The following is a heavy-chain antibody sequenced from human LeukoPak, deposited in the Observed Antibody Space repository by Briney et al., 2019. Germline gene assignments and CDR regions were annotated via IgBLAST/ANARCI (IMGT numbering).Heavy chain of an antibody. CDR3: ASFRVGYSSPSGY. CDR2: ISSSSSTI. Sequence: GGSLRLSCAASGFTFSSYSMTWVRQAPGKGLEWVSYISSSSSTIYYADSVKGRFTISRDNAKNSLYLQMNSLRAEDTAVYYCASFRVGYSSPSGYWGQGTLVTVSS. J-gene: IGHJ4*02. CDR1: GFTFSSYS. D-gene: IGHD6-13*01. V-gene: IGHV3-48*01.